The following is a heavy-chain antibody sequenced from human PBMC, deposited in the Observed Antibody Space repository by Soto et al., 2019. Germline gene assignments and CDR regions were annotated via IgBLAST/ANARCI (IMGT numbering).Heavy chain of an antibody. CDR3: ARNRGAMGFGELLTDYYYYMDV. J-gene: IGHJ6*03. Sequence: GASVKVSCKASGYTFTSYDINWVRQATGQGLEWMGWMNPNSGNTGYAQKFQGRVTMTRNTSISTAYMELSSLRSEDTAVYYCARNRGAMGFGELLTDYYYYMDVWGKGTTVTVS. CDR2: MNPNSGNT. D-gene: IGHD3-10*01. V-gene: IGHV1-8*01. CDR1: GYTFTSYD.